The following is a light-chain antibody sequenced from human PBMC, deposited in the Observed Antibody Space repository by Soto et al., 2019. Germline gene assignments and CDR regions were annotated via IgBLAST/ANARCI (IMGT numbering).Light chain of an antibody. V-gene: IGKV3D-15*01. J-gene: IGKJ5*01. CDR1: QSVSSY. CDR3: QQYNNWPIT. Sequence: EIVLTQSPATLSLSPGERATLSCGASQSVSSYLAWYQQKPGQAPRLLIYDASTRASDTPARFSGSGSVTEFALTISSLQSEDFAVYYCQQYNNWPITFGQGTRLENK. CDR2: DAS.